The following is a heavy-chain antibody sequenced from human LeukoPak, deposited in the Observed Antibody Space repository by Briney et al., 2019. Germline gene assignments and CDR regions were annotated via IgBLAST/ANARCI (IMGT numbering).Heavy chain of an antibody. Sequence: PGGSLRLSCAASGFTFSGSAVHWVRQASGKGLEWVARIRSTADNSATAYAASVKGRFTISRDDSENTAYLLMNSLQTEDTAVYYCTRLEHCSSATCYFDSWGQGTLVTVSS. CDR1: GFTFSGSA. CDR3: TRLEHCSSATCYFDS. V-gene: IGHV3-73*01. J-gene: IGHJ4*02. D-gene: IGHD2-2*01. CDR2: IRSTADNSAT.